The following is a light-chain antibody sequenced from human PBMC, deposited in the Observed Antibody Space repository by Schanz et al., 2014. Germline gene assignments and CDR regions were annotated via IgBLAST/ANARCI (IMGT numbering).Light chain of an antibody. V-gene: IGLV2-14*03. CDR3: SSYTSSRTVV. CDR1: SSDIGAHNY. CDR2: DVH. J-gene: IGLJ3*02. Sequence: QSALTQPASVSGSPGQSITIFCTGTSSDIGAHNYVSWYQQHPGKAPKLIVYDVHDRPSGVSYRFSGSKSGNTASLTISGLQAEDEADYYCSSYTSSRTVVFGGGTKLTVL.